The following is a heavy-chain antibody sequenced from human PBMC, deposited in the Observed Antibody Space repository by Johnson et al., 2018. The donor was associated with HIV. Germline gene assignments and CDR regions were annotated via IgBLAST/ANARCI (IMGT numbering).Heavy chain of an antibody. Sequence: QVQLVESGGDVVQPGRSLRIYCAVSEFTLSNYAMHWVRQAPGKGLEWVAVISYDGSNKYYADSVKGRFTISRDNSKNTLYLQMNSLRAEETALYYCAKDISWGIVGATTIAFDIWGQGTMVTVSP. J-gene: IGHJ3*02. V-gene: IGHV3-30-3*01. CDR3: AKDISWGIVGATTIAFDI. D-gene: IGHD1-26*01. CDR2: ISYDGSNK. CDR1: EFTLSNYA.